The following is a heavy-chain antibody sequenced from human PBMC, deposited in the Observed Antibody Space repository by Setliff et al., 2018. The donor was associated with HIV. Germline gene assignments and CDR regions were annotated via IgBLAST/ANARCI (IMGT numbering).Heavy chain of an antibody. CDR1: GGSISNSRYY. D-gene: IGHD3-22*01. J-gene: IGHJ3*01. CDR2: IYYTGNT. Sequence: SETLSLTCTVSGGSISNSRYYWSWIRQPPGKGLEWIGSIYYTGNTNYNPSLKSRVSISVDKSKNQFSLKLNSVTAADTAMYYCARRGDSSGYYDAFDVWGQGTKVTVSS. CDR3: ARRGDSSGYYDAFDV. V-gene: IGHV4-39*07.